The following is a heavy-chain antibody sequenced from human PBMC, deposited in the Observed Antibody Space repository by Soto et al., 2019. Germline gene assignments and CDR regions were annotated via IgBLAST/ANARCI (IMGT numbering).Heavy chain of an antibody. D-gene: IGHD6-25*01. Sequence: QVQLVQSGAEVKKPGSSVKVSCQTSGGSFGIYPISWVRQAPGQGLEWVGRVIPILNVANYTQKLHGRLTFTADKSTTTACMALRSLPSEDTAVYDCAREDTSGRDYWGQGTLVTVSS. CDR3: AREDTSGRDY. CDR1: GGSFGIYP. CDR2: VIPILNVA. J-gene: IGHJ4*02. V-gene: IGHV1-69*04.